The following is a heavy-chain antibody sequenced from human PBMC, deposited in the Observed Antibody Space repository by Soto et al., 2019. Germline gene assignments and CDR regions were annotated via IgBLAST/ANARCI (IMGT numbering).Heavy chain of an antibody. CDR2: INSDGSST. CDR1: GFTFSSYW. V-gene: IGHV3-74*01. CDR3: ARDRYDDFRSGSGNWFDP. J-gene: IGHJ5*01. D-gene: IGHD3-3*01. Sequence: GSLRLSCAASGFTFSSYWIHWVRQAPGKGLVWVSRINSDGSSTSYADSVKGRFTISRDNAKNTLYLQMNSLRAEDTAVYYCARDRYDDFRSGSGNWFDPWGQGTMVTVSS.